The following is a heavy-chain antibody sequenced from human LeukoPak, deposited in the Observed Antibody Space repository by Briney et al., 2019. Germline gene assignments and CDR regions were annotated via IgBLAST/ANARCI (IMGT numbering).Heavy chain of an antibody. CDR1: GFTFSSYE. CDR3: ARDFWSGFDY. CDR2: ISSSSSYI. V-gene: IGHV3-21*01. Sequence: GGSLRLSCAASGFTFSSYEMNWVRQAPGKGLEWVSSISSSSSYIYYADSVKGRFTISRDNAKNSLYLQMNSLRAEDTAVYYCARDFWSGFDYWGQGTLVTVSS. D-gene: IGHD3-3*01. J-gene: IGHJ4*02.